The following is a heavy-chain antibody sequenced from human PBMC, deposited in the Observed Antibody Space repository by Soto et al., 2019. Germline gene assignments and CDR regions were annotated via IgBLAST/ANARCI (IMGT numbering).Heavy chain of an antibody. CDR3: ARDRAYRRFDY. CDR2: MNEDGSER. Sequence: EVQLVESGGGLVQPGGSLRLSCAVSGFSFSSAWMTWIRQAPGKGLERVAIMNEDGSERYYVDSVKGRFTISRDNAKNALFLQMNSLRVEDTAVYFCARDRAYRRFDYLGQGSLVTVSS. V-gene: IGHV3-7*03. J-gene: IGHJ4*02. D-gene: IGHD4-4*01. CDR1: GFSFSSAW.